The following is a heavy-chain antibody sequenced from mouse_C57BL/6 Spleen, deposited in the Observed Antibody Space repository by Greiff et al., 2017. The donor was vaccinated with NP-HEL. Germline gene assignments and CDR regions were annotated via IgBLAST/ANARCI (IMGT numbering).Heavy chain of an antibody. V-gene: IGHV1-59*01. CDR2: IDPSDSYT. CDR1: GYTFTSYW. D-gene: IGHD2-4*01. CDR3: AREDDSIFDY. Sequence: QVQLQQPGAELVRPGTSVKLSCKASGYTFTSYWMHWVKQRPGQGLEWIGVIDPSDSYTNYNQKFKGKATLTVDTSSSTAYMQLSSLTSEDSAVYYCAREDDSIFDYWGQGTTLTVSS. J-gene: IGHJ2*01.